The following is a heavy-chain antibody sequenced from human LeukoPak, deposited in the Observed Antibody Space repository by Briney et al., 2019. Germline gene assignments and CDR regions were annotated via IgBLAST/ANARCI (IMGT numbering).Heavy chain of an antibody. V-gene: IGHV1-8*01. CDR1: GYTFTSYD. Sequence: GASVRVSCKASGYTFTSYDINWVRQASGQGLEWMGWMNPNSGNTGYAQKFQGRVTVTRNTSISTAYMELSSLRSEDTAVYYCARYCSSTSCYLGAFDIWGQGTMVTVSS. CDR3: ARYCSSTSCYLGAFDI. D-gene: IGHD2-2*01. CDR2: MNPNSGNT. J-gene: IGHJ3*02.